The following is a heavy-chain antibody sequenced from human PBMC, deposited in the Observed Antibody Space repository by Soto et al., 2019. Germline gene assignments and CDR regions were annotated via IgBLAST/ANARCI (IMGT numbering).Heavy chain of an antibody. Sequence: PSETLSLTCTVSGGSISSYYWSWIRQPPGKGLEWIGYIYYSGSTNYNPSLKSRVTISVDTFKNQFSLKLSSVTAADTAVYYCAREGRYGSGIGASYYYYYYMDVWGKGTTVTVSS. CDR2: IYYSGST. D-gene: IGHD3-10*01. V-gene: IGHV4-59*01. CDR1: GGSISSYY. J-gene: IGHJ6*03. CDR3: AREGRYGSGIGASYYYYYYMDV.